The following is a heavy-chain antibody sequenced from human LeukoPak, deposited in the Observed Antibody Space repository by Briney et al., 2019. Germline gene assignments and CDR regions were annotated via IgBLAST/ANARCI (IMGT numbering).Heavy chain of an antibody. J-gene: IGHJ6*03. CDR3: ARGKNGSGSYRPYYYMDV. CDR2: INAYNGNT. Sequence: AASVKVSCKASGYTFTSYIISWVRQAPGQGLEWMGWINAYNGNTDYAQRVQGRVTMTTDTSTSTAYMELRSLRSDDTAVYYCARGKNGSGSYRPYYYMDVGGKGPTVTFP. V-gene: IGHV1-18*01. CDR1: GYTFTSYI. D-gene: IGHD3-10*01.